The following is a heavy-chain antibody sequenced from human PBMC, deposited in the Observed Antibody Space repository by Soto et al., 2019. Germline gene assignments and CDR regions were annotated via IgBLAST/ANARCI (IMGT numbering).Heavy chain of an antibody. D-gene: IGHD1-26*01. Sequence: PSETLSLTCTVSGGSISGDYWSWTRQPPGKALEWIGYIYNSGITNYNPSLKSRVTISVDTSKNQFSLKLSSVTAADTAVYYCARVFRHGTYDMDVWGQGTTVTVSS. J-gene: IGHJ6*02. CDR2: IYNSGIT. V-gene: IGHV4-59*01. CDR3: ARVFRHGTYDMDV. CDR1: GGSISGDY.